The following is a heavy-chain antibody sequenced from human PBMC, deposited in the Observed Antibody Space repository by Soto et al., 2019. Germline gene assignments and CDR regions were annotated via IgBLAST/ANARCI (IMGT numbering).Heavy chain of an antibody. CDR2: ISSSSSTI. Sequence: GGSLRLSCAASGFTFSSYSMNWVRQAPGKGLEWVSYISSSSSTIYYADSVKGRFTISRDNAKNSLYLQMNSLRAEDTAVHFCAPLTTVPPLWNYWGQGTLVTVSS. V-gene: IGHV3-48*01. CDR3: APLTTVPPLWNY. CDR1: GFTFSSYS. D-gene: IGHD4-4*01. J-gene: IGHJ4*02.